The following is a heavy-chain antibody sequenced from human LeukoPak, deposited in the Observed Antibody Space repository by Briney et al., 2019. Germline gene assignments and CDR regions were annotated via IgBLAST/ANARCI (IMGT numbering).Heavy chain of an antibody. CDR3: ARGRSTIFGVVTEYYFDY. D-gene: IGHD3-3*01. CDR2: INHNGNVN. J-gene: IGHJ4*02. CDR1: GFTFSSYW. V-gene: IGHV3-7*03. Sequence: PGGSLRLSCAASGFTFSSYWMNWARQAPGKGLEWVASINHNGNVNYYVDSVKGRFTISRDNAKNSLYLQMNSLRAEDTAVYYCARGRSTIFGVVTEYYFDYWGQGTLVTVSS.